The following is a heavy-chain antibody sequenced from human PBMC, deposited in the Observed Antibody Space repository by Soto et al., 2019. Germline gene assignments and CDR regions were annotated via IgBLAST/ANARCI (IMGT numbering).Heavy chain of an antibody. CDR2: IYWDDGK. V-gene: IGHV2-5*02. CDR1: GFSLNTRGVG. Sequence: SGPTLVNPTQTLTLTCTFSGFSLNTRGVGVSWIRQPPGKALEWLALIYWDDGKRYNPSLRSRLTIVKDTPKNQVVLTMTNMGPMDTATYYCAHSPIYCSGSICYVWFDPWGQRTLVTVSS. J-gene: IGHJ5*02. CDR3: AHSPIYCSGSICYVWFDP. D-gene: IGHD2-8*02.